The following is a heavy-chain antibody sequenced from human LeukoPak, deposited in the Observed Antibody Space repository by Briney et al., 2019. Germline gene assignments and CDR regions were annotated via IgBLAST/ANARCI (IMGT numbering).Heavy chain of an antibody. CDR2: INPNSGGT. D-gene: IGHD3-22*01. Sequence: ASVKVSCKASGYTFTVYYMHWVRQAPGQGLEWMGWINPNSGGTNYAQKFQGRVTMTRDTSISTAYMELSRLRSDDTAVYYCARGYYDSSGYYSPYDYWGQGTLVTVSS. J-gene: IGHJ4*02. CDR1: GYTFTVYY. V-gene: IGHV1-2*02. CDR3: ARGYYDSSGYYSPYDY.